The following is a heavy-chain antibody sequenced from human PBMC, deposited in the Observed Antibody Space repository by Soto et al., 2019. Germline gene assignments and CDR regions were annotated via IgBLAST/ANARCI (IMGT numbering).Heavy chain of an antibody. CDR3: STGDSIVGATRIDY. Sequence: LILSCSASGFTFSNAWMSWVRQAPGKGLEWVGRIKSKTDGGTTDYAAPVKGRFTISRDDSKNTLYLQMNSLKTEDTAVYYCSTGDSIVGATRIDYWGQGTLVTVSS. D-gene: IGHD1-26*01. J-gene: IGHJ4*02. V-gene: IGHV3-15*01. CDR2: IKSKTDGGTT. CDR1: GFTFSNAW.